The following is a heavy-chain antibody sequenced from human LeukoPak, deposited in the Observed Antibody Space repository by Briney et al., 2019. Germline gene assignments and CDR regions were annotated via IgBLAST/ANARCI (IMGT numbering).Heavy chain of an antibody. CDR1: GFTVSSNY. Sequence: GGSLRLSCAASGFTVSSNYMSWVRQASGKGLEWVSVIYSGGSTYYADSVKGRFTISRDNSKNTLYLQMNSLRAEDTAVYYCARDHDILTGYYFDYWGQGTLVTVSS. CDR2: IYSGGST. J-gene: IGHJ4*02. D-gene: IGHD3-9*01. CDR3: ARDHDILTGYYFDY. V-gene: IGHV3-66*01.